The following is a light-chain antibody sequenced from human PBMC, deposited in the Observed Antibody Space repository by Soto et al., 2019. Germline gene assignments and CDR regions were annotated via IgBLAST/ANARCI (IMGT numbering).Light chain of an antibody. CDR3: QQYNTWPPIT. Sequence: EIVLTQSPGTLSLSPGERATLSCMDSQNVRSNLAWYQQKPGQAPRLLIYGASTRATGIPARFSGTGSGTEFTLTISSLQSEDFAVYYCQQYNTWPPITFGQGTRLEI. J-gene: IGKJ5*01. CDR2: GAS. CDR1: QNVRSN. V-gene: IGKV3-15*01.